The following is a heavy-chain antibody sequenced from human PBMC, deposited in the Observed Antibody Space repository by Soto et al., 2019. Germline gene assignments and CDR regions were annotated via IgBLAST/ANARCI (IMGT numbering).Heavy chain of an antibody. Sequence: QVQLVESGGGVVQPGRSLRLSCEASGFTSSSYVMHWVRQAPGKGQEWVAVISYDGSNKHYADSVKGRFTISRDNSKNTLYLEMNSLRGEDTAVYSCARGAPYDGMDVWGQGTTVTVSS. CDR2: ISYDGSNK. CDR1: GFTSSSYV. CDR3: ARGAPYDGMDV. J-gene: IGHJ6*02. V-gene: IGHV3-30*03.